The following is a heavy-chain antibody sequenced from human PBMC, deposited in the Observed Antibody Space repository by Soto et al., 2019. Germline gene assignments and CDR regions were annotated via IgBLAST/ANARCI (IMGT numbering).Heavy chain of an antibody. Sequence: QVQLVESGGGVVQPGRSLRLSCAASGFTFSAYTMHWVRQPPGKGLEWVAVISYDGNNERYTDPVKGRFTVSSDNSKSTLYLQMNSLKSEDTAVYYCARDGYSGRSDGFDIWGQGPMVTVSS. D-gene: IGHD1-26*01. CDR1: GFTFSAYT. CDR3: ARDGYSGRSDGFDI. J-gene: IGHJ3*02. V-gene: IGHV3-30-3*01. CDR2: ISYDGNNE.